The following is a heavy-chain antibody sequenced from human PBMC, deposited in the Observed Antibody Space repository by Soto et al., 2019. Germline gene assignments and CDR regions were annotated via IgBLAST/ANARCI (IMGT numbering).Heavy chain of an antibody. Sequence: GGSLRLSCAASGFTFSSYAMHWVSQAPGKGLEWVAVISYDGSNKYYADSVKGRFTISRDNSKNTLYLQMNSLRDDDSAIYYCARLPKGSVVTGWGQGSLVTVSS. V-gene: IGHV3-30-3*01. CDR3: ARLPKGSVVTG. J-gene: IGHJ4*01. D-gene: IGHD2-21*02. CDR2: ISYDGSNK. CDR1: GFTFSSYA.